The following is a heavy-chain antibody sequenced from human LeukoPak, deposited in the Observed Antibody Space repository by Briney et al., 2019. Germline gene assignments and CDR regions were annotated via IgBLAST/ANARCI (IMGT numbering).Heavy chain of an antibody. V-gene: IGHV4-31*03. CDR1: GGSISSGGYY. D-gene: IGHD3-22*01. CDR2: IYYSGST. J-gene: IGHJ4*02. CDR3: ARLGYDSSGYYYGYFDY. Sequence: PSQTLSLTCTVSGGSISSGGYYWSWIRQHPGKGLEWIGYIYYSGSTYYNPSLKSRVTISVDTSKNQFSLKLSSVTAADTAVYYCARLGYDSSGYYYGYFDYWGQGTLVTVSS.